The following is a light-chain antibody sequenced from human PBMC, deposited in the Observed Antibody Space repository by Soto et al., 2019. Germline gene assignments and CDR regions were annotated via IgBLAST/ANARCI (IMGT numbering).Light chain of an antibody. V-gene: IGKV3-20*01. CDR2: GAS. J-gene: IGKJ1*01. Sequence: IVLTQFPGTLSLSPGESATLSCRASLSVTSRYFHWYQQKPGQAPRLLIKGASTRAPDIPERFSGSGSGTDFTLTIDRLESEDFAVYYCQHYGSSRWTCGQGTRVDIK. CDR3: QHYGSSRWT. CDR1: LSVTSRY.